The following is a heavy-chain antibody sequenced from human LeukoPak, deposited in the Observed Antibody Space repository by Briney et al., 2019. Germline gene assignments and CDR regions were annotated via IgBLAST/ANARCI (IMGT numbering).Heavy chain of an antibody. CDR3: ARDAFGESAY. D-gene: IGHD3-10*01. CDR1: GFTFSDYY. Sequence: GGSLRLSCAASGFTFSDYYMSWVRQAPGKGLEWVANIKQDGSEKYYVDSVKGGFTISRDNAKNSLYLQMNSLRAEDTAVYFCARDAFGESAYWGQGTLVTVSS. J-gene: IGHJ4*02. V-gene: IGHV3-7*01. CDR2: IKQDGSEK.